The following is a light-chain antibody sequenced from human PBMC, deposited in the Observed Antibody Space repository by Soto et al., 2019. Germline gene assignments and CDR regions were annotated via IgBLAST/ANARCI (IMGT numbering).Light chain of an antibody. CDR3: QQYNSYLYT. CDR1: QSISSW. Sequence: DIQMTQSPSTLSASAGDRATITCRASQSISSWLAWYQQKPGKAPKLLIYDASSLKSGVPSRFSGSGSGTEFTLTIISLQPYDFATYYCQQYNSYLYTCGQGTKLEIK. J-gene: IGKJ2*01. V-gene: IGKV1-5*01. CDR2: DAS.